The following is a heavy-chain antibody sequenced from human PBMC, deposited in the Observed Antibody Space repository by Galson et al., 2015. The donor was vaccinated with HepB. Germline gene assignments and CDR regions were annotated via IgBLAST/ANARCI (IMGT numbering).Heavy chain of an antibody. CDR2: ISSSSSYI. CDR1: GFTFSSYS. CDR3: AGLGHSSGWYDPLRGY. D-gene: IGHD6-19*01. Sequence: SLRLSCAASGFTFSSYSMNWVRQAPGKGLEWVSSISSSSSYIYYADSVEGRFTISRDNAKNSLYLQMNSLRAEDTAVYYCAGLGHSSGWYDPLRGYWGQGTLVTVSS. V-gene: IGHV3-21*01. J-gene: IGHJ4*02.